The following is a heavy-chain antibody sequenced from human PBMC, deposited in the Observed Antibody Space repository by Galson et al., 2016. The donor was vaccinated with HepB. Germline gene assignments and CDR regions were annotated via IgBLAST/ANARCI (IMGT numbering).Heavy chain of an antibody. D-gene: IGHD4-17*01. V-gene: IGHV3-15*01. CDR2: IRSKTDGVTT. Sequence: SLRLSCAASGFTFSHVWMSWVRQAPGKGLEWVGRIRSKTDGVTTDYAAPVKGRFTISRDDSKSTLFLQMNSLKTEDTAVYYCTTDVRPMTTVIQPSLPFEYWGQGTLVTVSS. CDR1: GFTFSHVW. J-gene: IGHJ4*02. CDR3: TTDVRPMTTVIQPSLPFEY.